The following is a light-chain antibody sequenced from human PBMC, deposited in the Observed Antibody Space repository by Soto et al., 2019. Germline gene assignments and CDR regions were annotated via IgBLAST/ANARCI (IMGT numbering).Light chain of an antibody. J-gene: IGKJ4*01. V-gene: IGKV1-27*01. CDR1: QGISNY. CDR3: QKYNSAPPLT. CDR2: AAS. Sequence: DIQMTQSPSSLSSSPGDRVTITCRASQGISNYLAWYQQKPGKVPKLLIYAASTLQSGVPSRFSGSGSGTDFTLTISSLQPEDVATYYCQKYNSAPPLTFGGGTKVEIK.